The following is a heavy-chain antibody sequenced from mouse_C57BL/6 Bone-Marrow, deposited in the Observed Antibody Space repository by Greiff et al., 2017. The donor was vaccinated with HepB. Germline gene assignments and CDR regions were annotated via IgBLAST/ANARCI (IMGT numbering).Heavy chain of an antibody. CDR1: GYTFTSYW. J-gene: IGHJ4*01. CDR2: IDPSDSYT. Sequence: QVQLKQPGAELVMPGASVKLSCKASGYTFTSYWMHWVKQRPGQGLEWIGEIDPSDSYTNYNQKFKGKSTLTVDKSSSTAYMQLSSLTSEDSAVYYCARRRPYDYDAMDYWGQGTSVTVSS. CDR3: ARRRPYDYDAMDY. V-gene: IGHV1-69*01.